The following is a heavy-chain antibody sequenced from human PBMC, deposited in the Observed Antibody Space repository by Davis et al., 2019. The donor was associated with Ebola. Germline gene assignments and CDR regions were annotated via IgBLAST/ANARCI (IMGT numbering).Heavy chain of an antibody. CDR2: ISSSSSTI. J-gene: IGHJ6*02. Sequence: GESLKISCAASGFTFSSYWMSWVRQAPGKGLEWVSYISSSSSTIYYADSVKGRFTISRDNAKNSLYLQMNSLRDEDTAVYYCAKDTAPTVTWTSYYYYGMDVWGQGTTVTVSS. D-gene: IGHD4-11*01. CDR1: GFTFSSYW. CDR3: AKDTAPTVTWTSYYYYGMDV. V-gene: IGHV3-48*02.